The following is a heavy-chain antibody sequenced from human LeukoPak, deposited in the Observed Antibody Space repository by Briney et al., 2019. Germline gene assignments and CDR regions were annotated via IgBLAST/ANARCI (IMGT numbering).Heavy chain of an antibody. CDR1: GFTFSSYA. CDR2: ISGSGGTT. J-gene: IGHJ4*02. Sequence: PGGSLRLSCAASGFTFSSYAMSWVRQAPGKGLEWVAVISGSGGTTYYADSVKGRFTISRDNSKNTVYLQMNSLRVEDTAVYYCARGDGVYVYWGQGTLVTVSS. D-gene: IGHD5/OR15-5a*01. V-gene: IGHV3-23*01. CDR3: ARGDGVYVY.